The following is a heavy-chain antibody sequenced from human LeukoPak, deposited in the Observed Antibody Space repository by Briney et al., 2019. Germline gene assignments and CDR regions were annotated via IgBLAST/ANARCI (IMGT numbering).Heavy chain of an antibody. D-gene: IGHD1-26*01. V-gene: IGHV1-2*02. CDR1: GYTFTGYY. CDR2: INPNSGGT. J-gene: IGHJ6*03. Sequence: ASVKVSCKASGYTFTGYYMHWVRQAPGQGLEWMGWINPNSGGTNYAQKFQGRVTMTRDTSISTAYMELSRLRSDDTAVYYCARDSGSYRYYYYYMDVWGKGTTVTVSS. CDR3: ARDSGSYRYYYYYMDV.